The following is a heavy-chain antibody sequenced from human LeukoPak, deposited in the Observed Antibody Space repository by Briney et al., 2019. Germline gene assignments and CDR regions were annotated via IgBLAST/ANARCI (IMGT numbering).Heavy chain of an antibody. CDR3: AREVSVVVPAAKRGANYYYGMDV. CDR1: GGTFSRYA. Sequence: SVKVSCKASGGTFSRYAISWVRQAPGQGLEWMGGIIPIFGTANYAQKFQGGVTITADESTSTAYMEVSSLRSEDTAVYYCAREVSVVVPAAKRGANYYYGMDVWGQGTTVTVSS. CDR2: IIPIFGTA. J-gene: IGHJ6*02. D-gene: IGHD2-2*01. V-gene: IGHV1-69*13.